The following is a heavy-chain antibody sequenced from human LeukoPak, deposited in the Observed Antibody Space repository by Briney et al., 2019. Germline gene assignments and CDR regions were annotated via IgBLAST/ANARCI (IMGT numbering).Heavy chain of an antibody. V-gene: IGHV1-8*02. D-gene: IGHD3-22*01. CDR1: GYTFTGYY. CDR3: ARGRRLPRLQYYYDSSGYIYYFDY. CDR2: MNPNSGNT. Sequence: ASVKVSCKASGYTFTGYYMHWVRQATGQGLEWMGWMNPNSGNTGYAQKFQGRVTMTRNTSISTAYMELSSLRSEDTAVYYCARGRRLPRLQYYYDSSGYIYYFDYWGQGTLVTVSS. J-gene: IGHJ4*02.